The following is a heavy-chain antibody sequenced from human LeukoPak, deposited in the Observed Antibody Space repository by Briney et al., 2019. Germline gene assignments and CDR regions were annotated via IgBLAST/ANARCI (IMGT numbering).Heavy chain of an antibody. Sequence: SETLSLTCAVYGVSFSGYYWSWIRQPPGKGLEWIGEINHGGSTNYNPSLKGRVTISVDTSKNQFFLKLSSVTAADTAVYYCAGRAHSTAPNYWGQGTLVTVSS. CDR2: INHGGST. J-gene: IGHJ4*02. D-gene: IGHD5-18*01. CDR1: GVSFSGYY. V-gene: IGHV4-34*01. CDR3: AGRAHSTAPNY.